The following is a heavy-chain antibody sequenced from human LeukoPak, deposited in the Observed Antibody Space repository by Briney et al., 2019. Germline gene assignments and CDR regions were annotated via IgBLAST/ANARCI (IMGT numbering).Heavy chain of an antibody. CDR3: ARHRKYNWGIRPTDALDI. CDR1: GYSFTSYW. J-gene: IGHJ3*02. V-gene: IGHV5-51*01. CDR2: IYPGDSDT. D-gene: IGHD1-1*01. Sequence: GESLKISCKGSGYSFTSYWIGWVRQMPGKGLEWMGIIYPGDSDTRYSPSFQGQVTISADKSISTAYLQRSSLKASDTAMYYCARHRKYNWGIRPTDALDIWGQGTMVTVSS.